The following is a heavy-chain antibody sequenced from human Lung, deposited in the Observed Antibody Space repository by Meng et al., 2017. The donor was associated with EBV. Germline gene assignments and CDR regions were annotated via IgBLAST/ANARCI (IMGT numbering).Heavy chain of an antibody. CDR1: GGPIRFGYYY. J-gene: IGHJ2*01. CDR2: IYDSGST. CDR3: ARGATSVFDL. Sequence: VQLPASGPGLVKPSPTLSPTCTVPGGPIRFGYYYWSWIRQPPGKGLEWIGYIYDSGSTSYNPSLMSRVTISVDTSRNQFSLKLTSVTAADTAVYYCARGATSVFDLWGRGTLVTVSS. V-gene: IGHV4-30-4*08.